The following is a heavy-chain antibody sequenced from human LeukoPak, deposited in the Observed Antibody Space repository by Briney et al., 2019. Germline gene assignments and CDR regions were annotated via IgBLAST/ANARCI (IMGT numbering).Heavy chain of an antibody. CDR3: ARDWFGEDY. D-gene: IGHD3-10*01. Sequence: GGSLRLSCAASGFTFSSYAMHWVRQAPGKGLEWVAVISYDGSNKYYADSVKGRFTISRDNAKNSLYLQMNSLRAEDTAVYYCARDWFGEDYWGQGTLVTVSS. V-gene: IGHV3-30-3*01. CDR1: GFTFSSYA. CDR2: ISYDGSNK. J-gene: IGHJ4*02.